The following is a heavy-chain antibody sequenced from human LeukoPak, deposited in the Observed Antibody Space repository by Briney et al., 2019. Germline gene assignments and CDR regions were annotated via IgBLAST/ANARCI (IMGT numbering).Heavy chain of an antibody. CDR2: IRSKAYGGTT. CDR1: GFTFGDYA. V-gene: IGHV3-49*04. J-gene: IGHJ4*02. CDR3: TRDGVDTAVRY. Sequence: GGSLRLSCTASGFTFGDYAMSWVRQAPGKGLEWVGFIRSKAYGGTTEYAASVKGRLTISRDDSKSIAYLQMNSLKTEDIAVYYCTRDGVDTAVRYWGQGTLVTVSS. D-gene: IGHD5-18*01.